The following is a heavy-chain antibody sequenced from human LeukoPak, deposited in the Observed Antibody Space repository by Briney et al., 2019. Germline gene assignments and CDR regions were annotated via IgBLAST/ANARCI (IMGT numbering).Heavy chain of an antibody. CDR1: GGTFSSYA. D-gene: IGHD5-18*01. Sequence: SVKVPCKASGGTFSSYAISWVRQAPGQGLEWMGGIIPIFGTANYAQKFQGRVTITADESTSTAYMELSSLRSEDTAVYYCARRKVDTAMDFDYWGQGTLVTVSS. J-gene: IGHJ4*02. CDR3: ARRKVDTAMDFDY. CDR2: IIPIFGTA. V-gene: IGHV1-69*13.